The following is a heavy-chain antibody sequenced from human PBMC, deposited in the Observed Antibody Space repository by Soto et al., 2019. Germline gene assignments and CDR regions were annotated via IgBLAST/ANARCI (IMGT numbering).Heavy chain of an antibody. CDR1: GDTFSSYA. Sequence: QVQLVQSGAEVKKPGSSVKVSCKASGDTFSSYAINWVRQAPGQGLEWMGGIIPIFGTANFAQKFQVRVTITADESTSTAYMELSILRSEDTAVYYCARKTMGVEYYSGMDVWGQGTTVTVSS. J-gene: IGHJ6*02. CDR3: ARKTMGVEYYSGMDV. D-gene: IGHD3-3*01. V-gene: IGHV1-69*12. CDR2: IIPIFGTA.